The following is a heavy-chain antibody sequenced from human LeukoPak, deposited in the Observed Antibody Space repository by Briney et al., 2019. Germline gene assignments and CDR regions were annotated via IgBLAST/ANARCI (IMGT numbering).Heavy chain of an antibody. CDR3: AGRGPLRNYVS. V-gene: IGHV4-39*01. CDR2: IFYSGST. CDR1: GGSISTSTYC. Sequence: SETLSLTCTVSGGSISTSTYCWGWIRQPPGKGLEWIGTIFYSGSTYYNPSLKSRVTVSLDTSKNQFSLKLSSVTAADTAVYYCAGRGPLRNYVSWGQGTLVTVSS. J-gene: IGHJ5*02. D-gene: IGHD1-7*01.